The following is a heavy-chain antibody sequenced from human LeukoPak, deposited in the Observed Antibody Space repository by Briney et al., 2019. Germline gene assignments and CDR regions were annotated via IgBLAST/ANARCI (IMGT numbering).Heavy chain of an antibody. CDR1: GGSISSYY. J-gene: IGHJ6*03. Sequence: SETLSLTCTVSGGSISSYYWSWIRQPAGKGLEWIGRIYTSGSTNYNPSLKSRVTMSVDTSKIQFSLKLSSVTAADTAVYYCARFVVVPAASVYYYMDVWGKGTTVTVSS. V-gene: IGHV4-4*07. CDR2: IYTSGST. CDR3: ARFVVVPAASVYYYMDV. D-gene: IGHD2-2*01.